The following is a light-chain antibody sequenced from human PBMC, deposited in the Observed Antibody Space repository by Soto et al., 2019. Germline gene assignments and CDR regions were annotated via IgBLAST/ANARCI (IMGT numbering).Light chain of an antibody. CDR1: QRISTSS. V-gene: IGKV3-20*01. CDR3: QQYGSSGT. CDR2: GAF. Sequence: EIVLTQSPGTLSLSPGERASLNCSASQRISTSSLAWYRQKPGQAPRLLIYGAFNRATGIPDRFSGGGSGTDFTLTITRLEPEDFAVYYCQQYGSSGTCGQGNKVDI. J-gene: IGKJ1*01.